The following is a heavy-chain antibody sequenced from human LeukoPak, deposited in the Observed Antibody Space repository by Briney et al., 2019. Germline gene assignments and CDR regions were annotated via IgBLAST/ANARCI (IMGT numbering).Heavy chain of an antibody. CDR3: ATSQRGLIPYFDY. CDR1: GGSISSYY. V-gene: IGHV4-59*01. D-gene: IGHD3-10*01. J-gene: IGHJ4*02. Sequence: SETLSLTCTVSGGSISSYYWSWIRQPPGKGLEWIGYIYYSGSTNYNPSLKSRVTISVDTSKNQFSLKLSSVTAADTAVYYCATSQRGLIPYFDYWGQGTLVTVSS. CDR2: IYYSGST.